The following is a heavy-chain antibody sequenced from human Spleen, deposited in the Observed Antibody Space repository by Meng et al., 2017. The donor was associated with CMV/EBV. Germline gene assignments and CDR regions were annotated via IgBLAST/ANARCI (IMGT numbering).Heavy chain of an antibody. CDR2: INPNGGGT. Sequence: ASVKVSCKASGYTFTSYDINWVRQAAGQGLEWMGWINPNGGGTNYAQNFQGRITVTRDTSITTAYMELRSLRSDDTAVFYCARDNQDYYGAGSFYSWSDPWGQGTLVTVSS. D-gene: IGHD3-10*01. J-gene: IGHJ5*02. V-gene: IGHV1-2*02. CDR1: GYTFTSYD. CDR3: ARDNQDYYGAGSFYSWSDP.